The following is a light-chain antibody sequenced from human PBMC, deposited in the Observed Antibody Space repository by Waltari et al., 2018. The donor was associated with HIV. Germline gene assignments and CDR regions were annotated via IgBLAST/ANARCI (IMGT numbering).Light chain of an antibody. Sequence: DIQLTQFPSTLSASVGDRVTITCQASEDINNFLNWYQQKPGKAPKLLIYDASNLETGVPSRFSGRGSETHFTFSINSLQPEDIATYYCQQYARLPLTFGGGTKVE. V-gene: IGKV1-33*01. J-gene: IGKJ4*01. CDR2: DAS. CDR1: EDINNF. CDR3: QQYARLPLT.